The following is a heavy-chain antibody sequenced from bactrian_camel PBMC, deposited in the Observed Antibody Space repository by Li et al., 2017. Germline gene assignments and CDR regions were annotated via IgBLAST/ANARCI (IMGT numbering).Heavy chain of an antibody. V-gene: IGHV3S53*01. J-gene: IGHJ4*01. Sequence: HVQLVESGGGSVQAGGSLTLSCQVSGYTYKYYCVGWFRQAPGKEREGVAAIDGDGTTNYADSVKGRVTVSLNNAKNTLYLQMNSLKPEDTALYYCSAGIGMCSPNAPWDYWGQGTQVTVS. CDR2: IDGDGTT. D-gene: IGHD1*01. CDR3: SAGIGMCSPNAPWDY. CDR1: GYTYKYYC.